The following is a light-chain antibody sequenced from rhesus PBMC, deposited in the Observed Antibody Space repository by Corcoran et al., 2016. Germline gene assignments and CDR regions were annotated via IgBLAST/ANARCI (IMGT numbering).Light chain of an antibody. Sequence: DIQMTQSPSSLSASVGDRVTITCRASENVNNYLNWYTQKPGKAPNRLIYKAATLQRGVPSRFSGSGSGTDYTFTISSLQPEDVPTYFCQHGYGTPRTFGQVTKVEIK. CDR1: ENVNNY. J-gene: IGKJ1*01. V-gene: IGKV1-74*01. CDR2: KAA. CDR3: QHGYGTPRT.